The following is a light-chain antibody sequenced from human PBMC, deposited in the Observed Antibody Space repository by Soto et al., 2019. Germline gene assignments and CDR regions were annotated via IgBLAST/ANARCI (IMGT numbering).Light chain of an antibody. CDR1: RSVSSK. J-gene: IGKJ2*01. V-gene: IGKV3-15*01. CDR3: QQYNNWPPMYT. CDR2: GAS. Sequence: EIVMTQSPATLSVSPGERATLSCRASRSVSSKLAWYQQKPGQPPRLLIYGASTRATGIPARFSGSGPGTEFTLTISSLQSEDFAVYYCQQYNNWPPMYTFGQGTKLEIK.